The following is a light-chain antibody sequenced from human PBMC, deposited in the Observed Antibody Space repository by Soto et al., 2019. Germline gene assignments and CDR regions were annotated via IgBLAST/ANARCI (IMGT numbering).Light chain of an antibody. CDR3: QHYNNWPPWT. CDR2: GAS. V-gene: IGKV3-15*01. CDR1: QSVSSN. J-gene: IGKJ1*01. Sequence: EIVMTQSPATLSMSPGERATLSCRASQSVSSNLAWYQQKPDQAPRLLIYGASARATGIPARFSGSGSGTEFTLTISSLQSEDFAVYYCQHYNNWPPWTFGQGTKVEIK.